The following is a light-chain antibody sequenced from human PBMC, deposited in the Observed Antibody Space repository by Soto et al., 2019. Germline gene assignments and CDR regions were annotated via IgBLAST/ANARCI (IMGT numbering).Light chain of an antibody. V-gene: IGKV3-15*01. J-gene: IGKJ1*01. CDR2: GAS. CDR1: QSFSSN. CDR3: QQYNNWPRT. Sequence: EIVMTQPPATLSVSPGERATLSCRASQSFSSNLACYQQKPGQAPRLLIHGASTRATGIPARFSGSGSGTEFTLTISSLQSEDFAVYYCQQYNNWPRTFGQGTKVDI.